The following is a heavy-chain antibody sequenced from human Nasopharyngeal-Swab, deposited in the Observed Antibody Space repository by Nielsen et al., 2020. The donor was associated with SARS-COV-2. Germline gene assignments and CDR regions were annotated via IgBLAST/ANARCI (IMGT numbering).Heavy chain of an antibody. D-gene: IGHD6-19*01. CDR1: GASMSGYS. CDR3: ARDGIQSGWYGIDY. J-gene: IGHJ4*02. V-gene: IGHV4-59*01. CDR2: MYDNEYT. Sequence: SETLSLTCTVSGASMSGYSWSWIRQPPGKGLEWIAFMYDNEYTNYNPSLRGRATISLDTSKNQFSLKVTSVTAADTAVYYCARDGIQSGWYGIDYWGQGTLVTVSP.